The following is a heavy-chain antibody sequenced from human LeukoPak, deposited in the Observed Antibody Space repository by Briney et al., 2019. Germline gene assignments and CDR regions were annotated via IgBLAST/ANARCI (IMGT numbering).Heavy chain of an antibody. CDR3: ARDFYGSASSKPYYYYYGMDV. CDR2: ISAYNGNT. J-gene: IGHJ6*02. Sequence: ASVKVSCKASGYTFTSYGISWVRQAPGQGLEWMGWISAYNGNTNYAQKLQGRVTMTTDTSTSTAYMELRSLRSDDTAVYYCARDFYGSASSKPYYYYYGMDVWGQGTTVTVSS. D-gene: IGHD3-10*01. CDR1: GYTFTSYG. V-gene: IGHV1-18*01.